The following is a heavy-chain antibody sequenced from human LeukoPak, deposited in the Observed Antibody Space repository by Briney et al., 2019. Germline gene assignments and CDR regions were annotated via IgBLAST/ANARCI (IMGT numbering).Heavy chain of an antibody. Sequence: PSQTLSLTCTVSGGSISSGGYYWSWIRQHPGKGLEWIGYIYYSGSTYYNPSLKSRVTISVDTSKNQFSLKLSSVTAADTAVYYCARVTLDGYNKVFDYWGQGTLVTVSS. J-gene: IGHJ4*02. V-gene: IGHV4-31*03. CDR2: IYYSGST. CDR1: GGSISSGGYY. D-gene: IGHD5-24*01. CDR3: ARVTLDGYNKVFDY.